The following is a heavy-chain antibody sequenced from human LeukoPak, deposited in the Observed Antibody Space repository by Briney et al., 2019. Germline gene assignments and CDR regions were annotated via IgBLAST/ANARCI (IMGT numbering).Heavy chain of an antibody. J-gene: IGHJ6*02. D-gene: IGHD2-21*01. CDR1: GHTPTELS. CDR3: AGDRRRAGTYYGMDV. Sequence: GASVKVSCKISGHTPTELSIHWVRQAAGKGLEWIGGIDPEDGETVYAQKFQGRVIMTEDTSRDTVYMDLRSLRFEDTAVYYCAGDRRRAGTYYGMDVWGQGTTVTVSS. V-gene: IGHV1-24*01. CDR2: IDPEDGET.